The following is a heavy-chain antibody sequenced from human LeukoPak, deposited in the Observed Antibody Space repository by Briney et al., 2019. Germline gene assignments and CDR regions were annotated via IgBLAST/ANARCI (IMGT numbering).Heavy chain of an antibody. D-gene: IGHD3-22*01. CDR2: INWNGGST. Sequence: AGGSLRLSCAASGFTFDDYGMSWVRQAPGMGLEWVSGINWNGGSTGYADSVKGRFTISRDNAKNSLYLQMNSLRAEDTALYYCARGEYYYDSSGSVGGDAFDIWGPGTMVTVSS. V-gene: IGHV3-20*04. CDR3: ARGEYYYDSSGSVGGDAFDI. J-gene: IGHJ3*02. CDR1: GFTFDDYG.